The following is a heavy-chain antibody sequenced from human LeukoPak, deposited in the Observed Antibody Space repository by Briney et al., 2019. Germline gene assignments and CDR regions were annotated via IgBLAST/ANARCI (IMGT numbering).Heavy chain of an antibody. CDR2: IRSDGGET. V-gene: IGHV3-74*01. J-gene: IGHJ4*02. Sequence: GGSLRLSCAASGFTFTYHWMHWVRQGPGKGLVWVSRIRSDGGETNYADSVKGRFTISRDNAKNTLYLQMNSLGAEDTAVYYCGRGAVLGSGSIDYWGQGVLVTVSS. CDR3: GRGAVLGSGSIDY. CDR1: GFTFTYHW. D-gene: IGHD3-10*01.